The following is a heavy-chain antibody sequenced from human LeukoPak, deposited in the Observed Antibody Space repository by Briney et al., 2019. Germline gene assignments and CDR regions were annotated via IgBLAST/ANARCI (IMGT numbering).Heavy chain of an antibody. Sequence: GGSLRLSCAASGFTFSSYSMNWVRQAPGKGLEWVSSISSSSSYIYYADSVKGRFTISRDNAKNSLYLQMNSLRAEDTAMYYCARAPFPFGESDLYDCWGQGTLVTVSS. CDR2: ISSSSSYI. J-gene: IGHJ4*02. V-gene: IGHV3-21*01. CDR1: GFTFSSYS. CDR3: ARAPFPFGESDLYDC. D-gene: IGHD3-10*01.